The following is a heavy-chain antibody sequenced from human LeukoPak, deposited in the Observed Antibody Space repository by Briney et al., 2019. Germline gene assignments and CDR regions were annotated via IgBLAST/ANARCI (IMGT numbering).Heavy chain of an antibody. CDR3: ARTYSNSPDY. V-gene: IGHV4-38-2*02. Sequence: SETLSLTRTVSGYSISSGYYWGWIRQPPGTGLEWIGSVYHGGSTYYNPSLKSRVTTSVDTSKNQFSLRLSSVTAADTAVYYCARTYSNSPDYWGQGTLVTVSS. D-gene: IGHD6-6*01. CDR1: GYSISSGYY. CDR2: VYHGGST. J-gene: IGHJ4*02.